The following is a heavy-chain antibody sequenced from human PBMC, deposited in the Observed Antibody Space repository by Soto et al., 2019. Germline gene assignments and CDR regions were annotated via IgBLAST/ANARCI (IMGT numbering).Heavy chain of an antibody. CDR2: ISLTGGTT. Sequence: EVQLLESGGGLVQPGGSLRLSCAASGFTFSSCAMSWVRQAPGKGLEWVSSISLTGGTTYYADSVKGRFTISRDNSKNTLYLQMNSLRADDTAVYYCAKYIGDRFFDYWGQGTLVTVSS. J-gene: IGHJ4*02. V-gene: IGHV3-23*01. CDR1: GFTFSSCA. CDR3: AKYIGDRFFDY. D-gene: IGHD3-10*01.